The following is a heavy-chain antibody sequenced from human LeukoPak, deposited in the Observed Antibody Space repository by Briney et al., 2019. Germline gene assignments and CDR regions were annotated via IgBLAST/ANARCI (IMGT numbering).Heavy chain of an antibody. Sequence: GRSLRLSCAASGFTFNSYGMHWVRQAPGKGLEWLAVISYDGSNKYYADSVKGRFTISRDNSKNTLYLQMNSLRAEDTAVYYCAKDRIAVAGHYYYGMDVWGQGTTVTVSS. CDR2: ISYDGSNK. V-gene: IGHV3-30*18. CDR3: AKDRIAVAGHYYYGMDV. CDR1: GFTFNSYG. D-gene: IGHD6-19*01. J-gene: IGHJ6*02.